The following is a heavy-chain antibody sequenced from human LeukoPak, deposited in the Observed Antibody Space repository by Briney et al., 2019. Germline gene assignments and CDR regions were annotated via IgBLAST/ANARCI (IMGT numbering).Heavy chain of an antibody. Sequence: ASVKVSCKASGYTFTSYYMHWVRQAPGQGLEWMGIINPSGGSTSYAQKFQGRVTMTRDTSTSTVYMELSSLRSEDTAVYYCARSSIVVVPAASSNNWFDPWGQGTLVTVSS. V-gene: IGHV1-46*01. J-gene: IGHJ5*02. CDR3: ARSSIVVVPAASSNNWFDP. D-gene: IGHD2-2*01. CDR2: INPSGGST. CDR1: GYTFTSYY.